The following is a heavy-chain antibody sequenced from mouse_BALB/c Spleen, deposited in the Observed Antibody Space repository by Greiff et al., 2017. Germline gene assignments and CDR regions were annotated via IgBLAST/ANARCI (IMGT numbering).Heavy chain of an antibody. CDR3: ARRGNWYFDV. CDR2: ISSGSSTI. J-gene: IGHJ1*01. CDR1: GFTFSSFG. Sequence: EVQLVESGGGLVQPGGSRKLSCAASGFTFSSFGMHWVRQAPEKGLEWVAYISSGSSTIYYADTVKGRFTISRDNPKNTLFLQMTSLRSEDTAMFNWARRGNWYFDVWGAGTTVTVSS. V-gene: IGHV5-17*02.